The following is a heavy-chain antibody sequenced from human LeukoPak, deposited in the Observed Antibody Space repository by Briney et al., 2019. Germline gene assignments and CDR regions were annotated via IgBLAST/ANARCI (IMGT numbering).Heavy chain of an antibody. V-gene: IGHV3-30-3*01. CDR2: ISYSGSNK. Sequence: HPGGSLRLSCAASGFTFSSYAMHWVRQAPGKGLEWVADISYSGSNKYYADSVKGRFTISRDNSKNTLYLQMNSLRAEDTAVYYCARARAGSSSCPDYWGQGTLVTVSS. D-gene: IGHD6-13*01. J-gene: IGHJ4*02. CDR3: ARARAGSSSCPDY. CDR1: GFTFSSYA.